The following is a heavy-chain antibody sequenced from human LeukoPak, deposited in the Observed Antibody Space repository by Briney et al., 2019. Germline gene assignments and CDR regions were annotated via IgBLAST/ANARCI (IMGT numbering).Heavy chain of an antibody. CDR3: ARDKEVRPFDY. V-gene: IGHV3-7*01. Sequence: GGSLRLSCAASGFTFSSYWMSWVRQAPGKGLEWVANIKQDGSEKYYVDSVKGRFTISRDNAKNSLYLQMNSLRAEDTAVYSCARDKEVRPFDYWGQGTLVTVSS. CDR2: IKQDGSEK. D-gene: IGHD1-1*01. J-gene: IGHJ4*02. CDR1: GFTFSSYW.